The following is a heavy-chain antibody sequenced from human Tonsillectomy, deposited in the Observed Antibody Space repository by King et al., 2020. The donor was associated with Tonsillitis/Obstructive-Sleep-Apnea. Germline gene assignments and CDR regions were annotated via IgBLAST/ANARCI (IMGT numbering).Heavy chain of an antibody. CDR2: FFIGGSR. V-gene: IGHV3-66*01. D-gene: IGHD4-17*01. J-gene: IGHJ3*02. CDR1: GFSGSSNY. CDR3: ARERGDYVGDAFDI. Sequence: VQWVDSGGGLVPSGGSLRLSGVSSGFSGSSNYMSWVSQSPGKGLEWVCVFFIGGSRFYADSWKGRVTISRDNSKNTLYLQMNSLRAEDTAVYYCARERGDYVGDAFDIWGQGTMVTVSS.